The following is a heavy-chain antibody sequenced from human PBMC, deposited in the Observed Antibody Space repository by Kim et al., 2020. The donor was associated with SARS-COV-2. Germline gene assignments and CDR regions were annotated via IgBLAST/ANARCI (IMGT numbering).Heavy chain of an antibody. Sequence: LKSRVTISVDTSKNQFSLKLSSVTAADTAVYYCARDARYCSSTSCRYLGYWGQGTLVTVSS. CDR3: ARDARYCSSTSCRYLGY. V-gene: IGHV4-34*01. J-gene: IGHJ4*02. D-gene: IGHD2-2*01.